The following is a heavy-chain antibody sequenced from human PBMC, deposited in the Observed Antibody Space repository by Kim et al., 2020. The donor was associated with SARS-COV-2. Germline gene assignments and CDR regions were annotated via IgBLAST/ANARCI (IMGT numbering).Heavy chain of an antibody. CDR3: ATVTGRGYSYGYIDY. D-gene: IGHD5-18*01. V-gene: IGHV3-23*01. J-gene: IGHJ4*02. Sequence: ESVKGRFTISRDNHKNTLYLQMNSLRAEDTAVYYCATVTGRGYSYGYIDYWGQGTLVTVSS.